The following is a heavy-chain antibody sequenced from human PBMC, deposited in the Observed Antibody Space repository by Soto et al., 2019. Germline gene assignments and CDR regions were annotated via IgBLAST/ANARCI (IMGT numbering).Heavy chain of an antibody. V-gene: IGHV3-23*01. CDR2: ISGSGGST. CDR1: GFTFSSYA. J-gene: IGHJ4*02. D-gene: IGHD3-22*01. CDR3: ANDMSWVTMIVVVIHFDY. Sequence: EVQLLESGGGLVQPGGSLRLSCAASGFTFSSYAMSWVRQAPGKGLEWVSAISGSGGSTYYSDSVKGRFTISRDNSKNTLYLQMNILRAEDTAVYYCANDMSWVTMIVVVIHFDYWGQGALVTVSS.